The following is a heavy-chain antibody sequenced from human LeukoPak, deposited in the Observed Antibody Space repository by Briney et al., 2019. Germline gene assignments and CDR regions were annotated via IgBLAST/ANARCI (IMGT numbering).Heavy chain of an antibody. J-gene: IGHJ4*02. CDR1: GYAFTSYY. D-gene: IGHD2-2*01. V-gene: IGHV1-46*01. Sequence: ASVKVSCKASGYAFTSYYMHWVRQAPGQGLEWMGIINPSGGSTSYAQKFQGRVTMTRDRSTSTVYMELSSLRSEDTAVYYCARWGSTSCLDYWGQGTLVTVSS. CDR3: ARWGSTSCLDY. CDR2: INPSGGST.